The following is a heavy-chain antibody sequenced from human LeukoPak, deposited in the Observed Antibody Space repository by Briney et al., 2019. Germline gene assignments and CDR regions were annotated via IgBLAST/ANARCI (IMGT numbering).Heavy chain of an antibody. CDR1: GYTFTSYG. CDR3: ARAGMVRGVIEYYFDY. Sequence: GGSLRLSCAASGYTFTSYGISWVRQAPGQGLEWMGWISAYNGNTNYAQKLQGRVTMTTDTSTSTAYMELRSLRSDDTAVYYCARAGMVRGVIEYYFDYWGQGTLVTVSS. V-gene: IGHV1-18*01. D-gene: IGHD3-10*01. CDR2: ISAYNGNT. J-gene: IGHJ4*02.